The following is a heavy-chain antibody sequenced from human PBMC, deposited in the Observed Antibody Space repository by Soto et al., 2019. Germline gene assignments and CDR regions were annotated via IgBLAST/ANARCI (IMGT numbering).Heavy chain of an antibody. D-gene: IGHD2-2*02. V-gene: IGHV3-23*01. CDR3: AIVPIWCSSTSCYTEVFDY. CDR2: IIAGGCT. Sequence: GESLTLSCTASGFTFSNNAMSWGRQPPGRGLEWVSGIIAGGCTNYADSVKGRFTASRANTQKTLYLQMKSLIAEATAVSYCAIVPIWCSSTSCYTEVFDYYGQESLL. J-gene: IGHJ4*02. CDR1: GFTFSNNA.